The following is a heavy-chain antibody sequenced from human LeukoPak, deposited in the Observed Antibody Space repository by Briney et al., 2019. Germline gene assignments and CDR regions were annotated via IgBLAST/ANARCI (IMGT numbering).Heavy chain of an antibody. V-gene: IGHV3-7*01. D-gene: IGHD3-22*01. CDR2: IKEDGSEK. Sequence: GGSLRLSCAASGFTFISYWMTWVRQAPGKGLEWVANIKEDGSEKFYVDSVKGRFTISRDNANNSVYLQMNNLRAEDTAVYYCASDRIRVQLWLGGMDVWGQGTTVTVSS. J-gene: IGHJ6*02. CDR3: ASDRIRVQLWLGGMDV. CDR1: GFTFISYW.